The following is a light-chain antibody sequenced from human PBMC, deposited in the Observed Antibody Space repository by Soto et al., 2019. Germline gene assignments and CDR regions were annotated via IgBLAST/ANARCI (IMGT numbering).Light chain of an antibody. J-gene: IGLJ1*01. Sequence: QSVLTQPRSVSGSPGQSVTISCTGTSSDVDGYNYVSWYQQHPGKAPKLMIYDVSKRPSGVPDRFSGSKSGNTASLTISGLQAEDEADYYCCSYARSYTFPYVFGTGTKLTVL. CDR3: CSYARSYTFPYV. CDR2: DVS. CDR1: SSDVDGYNY. V-gene: IGLV2-11*01.